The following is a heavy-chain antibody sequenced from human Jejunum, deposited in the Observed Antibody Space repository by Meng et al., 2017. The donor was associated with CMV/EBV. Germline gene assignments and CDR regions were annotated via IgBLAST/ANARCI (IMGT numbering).Heavy chain of an antibody. V-gene: IGHV3-21*01. J-gene: IGHJ3*02. CDR3: ARVWRTGYGSAPGTFDI. CDR1: GFIFSGQS. Sequence: EVQLVESGGXLVKHGXSVRLSGAVSGFIFSGQSMNWIRQAPGKGLEWVSSISSSSSYIYYAGAVKCLFTISRDNAKNSLYLQMTSLRAEDTAVYYCARVWRTGYGSAPGTFDIWGQGTMVTVSS. CDR2: ISSSSSYI. D-gene: IGHD6-19*01.